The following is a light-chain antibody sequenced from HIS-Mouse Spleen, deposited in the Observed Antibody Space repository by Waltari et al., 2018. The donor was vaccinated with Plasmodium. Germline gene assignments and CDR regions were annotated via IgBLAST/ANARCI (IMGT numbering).Light chain of an antibody. CDR3: CSYAGSYTYV. J-gene: IGLJ1*01. CDR2: DVS. CDR1: SSDVGGYNY. Sequence: QSALTQPRSVSGSPGQSVTISCTGTSSDVGGYNYVSWYQQHPGKAPKLMIYDVSKRPSWVPVLFSGSKSGNTASLTISGLQAEDEADYYCCSYAGSYTYVFGTGTKVTVL. V-gene: IGLV2-11*01.